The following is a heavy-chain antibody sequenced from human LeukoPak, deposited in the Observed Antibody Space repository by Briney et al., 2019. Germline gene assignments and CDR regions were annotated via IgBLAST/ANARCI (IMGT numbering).Heavy chain of an antibody. D-gene: IGHD1-26*01. CDR1: GGSISSSSYY. CDR3: ARTVGASLGYYYYMDA. J-gene: IGHJ6*03. CDR2: IYYSGST. V-gene: IGHV4-39*07. Sequence: SETLSLTCTVSGGSISSSSYYWGWILQPPGKGLEWIGSIYYSGSTYYNPSLKSRVTISVDTSKNQFSLKLSSVTAADTAVYYCARTVGASLGYYYYMDAWGKGTTVTVSS.